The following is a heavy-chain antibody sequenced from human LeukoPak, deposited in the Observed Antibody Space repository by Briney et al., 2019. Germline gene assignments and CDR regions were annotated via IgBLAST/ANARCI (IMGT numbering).Heavy chain of an antibody. CDR3: ARLRTDDAFGI. V-gene: IGHV4-39*01. CDR1: RGSISSSSYY. J-gene: IGHJ3*02. CDR2: IYYSGST. D-gene: IGHD4-17*01. Sequence: SETLSLTCTVSRGSISSSSYYWGWIRQPPGKGLEWIGNIYYSGSTYYNPSLKSRVTISIDTSKNQFSLKLSSVTAADTAVFYCARLRTDDAFGIWGQGTMVTVSS.